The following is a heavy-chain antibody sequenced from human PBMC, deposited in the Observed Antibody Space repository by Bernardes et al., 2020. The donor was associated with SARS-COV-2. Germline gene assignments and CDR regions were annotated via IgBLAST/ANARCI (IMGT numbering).Heavy chain of an antibody. Sequence: SETLSLTCTVSGGSISSSSYYWGWIRQPPGKGLEWIGSIYYSGSTYYNPSLKSRVTISVDTSKNQFSLKLSSVTAADTAVYYCARHSFHRIHLWLSVGYGMDVWGQGTTVTGSS. CDR3: ARHSFHRIHLWLSVGYGMDV. CDR2: IYYSGST. V-gene: IGHV4-39*01. CDR1: GGSISSSSYY. J-gene: IGHJ6*02. D-gene: IGHD5-18*01.